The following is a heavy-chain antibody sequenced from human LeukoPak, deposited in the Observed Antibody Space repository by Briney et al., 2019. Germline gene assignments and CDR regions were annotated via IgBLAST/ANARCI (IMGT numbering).Heavy chain of an antibody. J-gene: IGHJ6*03. CDR1: GGFINSYY. CDR2: VYTSGIT. D-gene: IGHD3-9*01. Sequence: SETLSLTCTVSGGFINSYYWSWLRQPAGKGLEWIGRVYTSGITNYNPSLKSRITMSVDTSKNQFSLKLTSVTAADTAVYYCARHNGFDRGYYYYMDVWGKGTTVTVSS. CDR3: ARHNGFDRGYYYYMDV. V-gene: IGHV4-4*07.